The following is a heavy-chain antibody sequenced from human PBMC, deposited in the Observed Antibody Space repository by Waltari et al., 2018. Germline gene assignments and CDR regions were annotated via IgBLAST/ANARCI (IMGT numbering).Heavy chain of an antibody. J-gene: IGHJ4*02. V-gene: IGHV1-24*01. Sequence: QVQLVQSGAEVKKPGASVKVSCKVSGYTLPDLSMHWVRQAPAKGLEWMGGFDPEDGETIYAQKFQGRVTMTEDTSTDTAYMELSSLRSEDTAVYYCATVFYYGSGSYYNALGYWGQGTLVTVSS. CDR1: GYTLPDLS. CDR2: FDPEDGET. D-gene: IGHD3-10*01. CDR3: ATVFYYGSGSYYNALGY.